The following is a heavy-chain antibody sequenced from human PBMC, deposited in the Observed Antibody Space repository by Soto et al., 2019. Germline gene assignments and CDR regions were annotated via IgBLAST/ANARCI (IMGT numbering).Heavy chain of an antibody. Sequence: PSETLSLTCTVSGGSISSYYWSWIRQPPGKGLEWIGYIYYSGSTNYNPSLKSRVTISVDTSKNQFSLKLSSVTAADTAVYYCARHIEAGELFAAPYYYGMDVWGQGTTVTVSS. CDR2: IYYSGST. CDR1: GGSISSYY. V-gene: IGHV4-59*08. CDR3: ARHIEAGELFAAPYYYGMDV. D-gene: IGHD3-10*01. J-gene: IGHJ6*02.